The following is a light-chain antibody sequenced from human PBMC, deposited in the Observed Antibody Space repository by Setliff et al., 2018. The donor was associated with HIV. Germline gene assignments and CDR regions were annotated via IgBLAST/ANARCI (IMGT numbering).Light chain of an antibody. CDR2: EVS. CDR3: SSYTSSSLYV. V-gene: IGLV2-14*01. J-gene: IGLJ1*01. Sequence: QSALTQPASVSGSPGQSITISCTKTTSDVGDFKYVSWYQHHPGKAPKLMICEVSNRPSGVSNRFSGSKSGNTASLTISGLQADDEADYYCSSYTSSSLYVFGTGTKVTVL. CDR1: TSDVGDFKY.